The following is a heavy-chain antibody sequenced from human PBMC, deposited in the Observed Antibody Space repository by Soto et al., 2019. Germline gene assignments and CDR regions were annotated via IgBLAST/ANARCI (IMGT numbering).Heavy chain of an antibody. J-gene: IGHJ3*02. CDR3: VRDPQHAAFDI. V-gene: IGHV3-21*01. CDR2: ISSTSSYI. CDR1: GFTFSSYS. D-gene: IGHD2-2*01. Sequence: EVQLVESGGGLVKPGGSLRLSCAASGFTFSSYSMNWVRQAPGKGLEWVSSISSTSSYIYYADSLKGRFTISRDNAKQSLYLEMNSLRAEDTAVYYCVRDPQHAAFDIWGQGTMVTVSS.